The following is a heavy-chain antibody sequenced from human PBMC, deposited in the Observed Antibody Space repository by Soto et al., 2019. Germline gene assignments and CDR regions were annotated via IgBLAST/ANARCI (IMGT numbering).Heavy chain of an antibody. V-gene: IGHV3-23*01. J-gene: IGHJ6*02. Sequence: EVQLLESGGGLVQPGGSLRLSCAASGFTFSSYAMSWVRQAPGKGLEWVSAISGSGGSTYYPDSVKGRFTISRDNSKNTPHLPMNTLQAHYTAVYYCPKFLSTTATYYYYYVMDVWGQGTTVTFSS. CDR1: GFTFSSYA. D-gene: IGHD4-17*01. CDR3: PKFLSTTATYYYYYVMDV. CDR2: ISGSGGST.